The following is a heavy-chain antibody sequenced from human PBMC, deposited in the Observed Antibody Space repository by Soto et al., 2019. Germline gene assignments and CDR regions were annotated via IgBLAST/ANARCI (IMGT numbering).Heavy chain of an antibody. J-gene: IGHJ4*02. CDR1: GGSIGSSDYS. Sequence: SETLSLACTVPGGSIGSSDYSWTCIRQPPGKGLEWIGYIYYSGSTYYNPSLKSRVAISVDTSKNQFSLKLSSVTAADTAVYYCARNSHGSTFSHYSGQATLVSVSS. D-gene: IGHD5-18*01. CDR2: IYYSGST. V-gene: IGHV4-30-4*01. CDR3: ARNSHGSTFSHY.